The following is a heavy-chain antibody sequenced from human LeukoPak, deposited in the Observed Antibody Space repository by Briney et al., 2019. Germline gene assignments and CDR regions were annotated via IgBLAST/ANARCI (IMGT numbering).Heavy chain of an antibody. CDR1: GGSISSSSYY. Sequence: KTSETLSLTCTVSGGSISSSSYYWGWIRQPPGKGLEWIGSIYYSGSTYYNPSLKSRVTISVDTSKNQFSLKLSSVTAADTAVYCCAVDGPYSSGYWGQGTLVTVSS. V-gene: IGHV4-39*01. CDR2: IYYSGST. D-gene: IGHD6-25*01. J-gene: IGHJ4*02. CDR3: AVDGPYSSGY.